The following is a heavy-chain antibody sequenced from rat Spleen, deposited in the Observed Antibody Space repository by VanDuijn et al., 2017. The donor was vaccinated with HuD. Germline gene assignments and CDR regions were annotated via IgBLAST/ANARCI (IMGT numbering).Heavy chain of an antibody. J-gene: IGHJ4*01. CDR2: ISYEGSTT. CDR1: GFTFSNYD. Sequence: EVQLVESGGGLVQPGRSMKLSCAASGFTFSNYDMAWVRQTPKKGLEWVASISYEGSTTYYGDSVKGRFTISRDNAKNTLYLQMNGLRSEDTATYYCARHNTNYYVMDAWGQGASVTVSS. V-gene: IGHV5-22*01. CDR3: ARHNTNYYVMDA. D-gene: IGHD1-10*01.